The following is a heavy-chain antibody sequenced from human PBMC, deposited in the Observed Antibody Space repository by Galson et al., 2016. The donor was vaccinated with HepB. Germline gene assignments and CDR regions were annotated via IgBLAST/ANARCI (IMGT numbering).Heavy chain of an antibody. CDR1: GGNFSSHG. Sequence: SVKVSCKAFGGNFSSHGVSWVRQAPGQGLEWMGGTIPIFGITNYAQRFQGRVTITAGESTTTAYLELSSLTSENTAVYYCATMGHCSSSGCYLGYYHYFYMDVWGKGTTVTVSS. CDR2: TIPIFGIT. V-gene: IGHV1-69*13. D-gene: IGHD2-2*01. CDR3: ATMGHCSSSGCYLGYYHYFYMDV. J-gene: IGHJ6*03.